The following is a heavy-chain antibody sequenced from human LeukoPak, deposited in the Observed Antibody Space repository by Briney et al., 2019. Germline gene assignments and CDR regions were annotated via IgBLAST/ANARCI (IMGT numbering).Heavy chain of an antibody. V-gene: IGHV3-21*01. Sequence: GGSLRLSCTASGFTFSSNSMNWVRQAPGKGLEWVSSISSGSIYIFYADSVQGRFTISRDSAKSSLYLQTNSLRTEDTAVYYCAREMNAAFDIWGQGTMVTVSS. CDR3: AREMNAAFDI. CDR1: GFTFSSNS. CDR2: ISSGSIYI. J-gene: IGHJ3*02.